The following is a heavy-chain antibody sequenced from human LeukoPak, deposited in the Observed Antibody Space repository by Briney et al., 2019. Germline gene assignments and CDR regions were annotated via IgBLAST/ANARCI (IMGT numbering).Heavy chain of an antibody. CDR2: ISGSGGST. D-gene: IGHD4-23*01. J-gene: IGHJ4*02. CDR3: AKDPDYGGNPYYFDY. Sequence: GGSLRLSCAASGFTFSSYAMSWVRQAPGKGLEWGSGISGSGGSTYYEDSVKGRFTISRDNSKNTLYLQMNSLRAEDTAVYYCAKDPDYGGNPYYFDYWGQGTLVTVSS. V-gene: IGHV3-23*01. CDR1: GFTFSSYA.